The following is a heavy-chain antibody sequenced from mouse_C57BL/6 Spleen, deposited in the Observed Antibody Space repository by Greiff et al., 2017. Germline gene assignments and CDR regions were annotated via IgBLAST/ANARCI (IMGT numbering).Heavy chain of an antibody. D-gene: IGHD1-1*01. CDR1: GYTFTSYW. J-gene: IGHJ2*01. Sequence: QVQLQQPGAELVKPGASVKLSCKASGYTFTSYWMQWVKQRPGQGLEWIGEIDPSDSYTNYNQKFKGKATLTVDTSSSTACMQLSSLTSEDSAVYYCARGITRDYWGQGTTLTVSS. CDR2: IDPSDSYT. V-gene: IGHV1-50*01. CDR3: ARGITRDY.